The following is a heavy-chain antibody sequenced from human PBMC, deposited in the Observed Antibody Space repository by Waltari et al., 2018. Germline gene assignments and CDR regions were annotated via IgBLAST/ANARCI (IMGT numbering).Heavy chain of an antibody. J-gene: IGHJ4*02. CDR1: GCSFSSYW. Sequence: EVQLVQSGAEVKKSGESLKISCTGSGCSFSSYWIGWVRQMPGKGLEWMGIIFPGDSDVRYSPSFQGQVTISADKSINTAYLQWSTLKASDTAMHYCARQDVDTDLVHYFDHWGQGALVTVSS. V-gene: IGHV5-51*01. D-gene: IGHD5-18*01. CDR2: IFPGDSDV. CDR3: ARQDVDTDLVHYFDH.